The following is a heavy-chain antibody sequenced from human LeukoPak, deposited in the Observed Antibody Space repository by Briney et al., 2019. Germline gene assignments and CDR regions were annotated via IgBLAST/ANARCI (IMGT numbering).Heavy chain of an antibody. V-gene: IGHV3-21*01. CDR2: ISSSSSYI. CDR1: GFTFSSYS. CDR3: AELGITMIGGV. J-gene: IGHJ6*04. Sequence: GGSLRLSCAASGFTFSSYSMNWVRQAPGKGLEWVSSISSSSSYIYYADSVKGRFTNPRDNAKNSLYLQVNSLRAEDTAVYYCAELGITMIGGVWGKGTTVTISS. D-gene: IGHD3-10*02.